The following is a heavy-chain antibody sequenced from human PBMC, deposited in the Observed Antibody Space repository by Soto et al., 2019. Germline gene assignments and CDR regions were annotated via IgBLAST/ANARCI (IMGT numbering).Heavy chain of an antibody. V-gene: IGHV1-2*02. D-gene: IGHD3-22*01. CDR1: GYPFTGYY. CDR2: INPNSGDT. Sequence: QVQLVQSGAEVKKPGASVKVSCETSGYPFTGYYIHWVRQAPGQGLEWMGWINPNSGDTNYAEKFQGRVIVTRDTSISTAYMELSRLRSDDTAVYYCAKGESSAYWGQGTLVTVSS. J-gene: IGHJ4*02. CDR3: AKGESSAY.